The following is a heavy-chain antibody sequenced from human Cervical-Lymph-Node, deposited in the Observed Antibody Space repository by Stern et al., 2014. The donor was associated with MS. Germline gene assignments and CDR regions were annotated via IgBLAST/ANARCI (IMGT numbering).Heavy chain of an antibody. Sequence: EVQLVQSGAEVKKPGESLKISCKGSGYSFTNTWIGWVRQMPGKGLEWMGIIDPGDSATRYSPSFQGRVTISADKSSNTAYLQWSSLKASDTAMYYCARGSGVALRPHYWGQGTLVTVSS. V-gene: IGHV5-51*03. CDR2: IDPGDSAT. CDR1: GYSFTNTW. J-gene: IGHJ4*02. D-gene: IGHD3-16*01. CDR3: ARGSGVALRPHY.